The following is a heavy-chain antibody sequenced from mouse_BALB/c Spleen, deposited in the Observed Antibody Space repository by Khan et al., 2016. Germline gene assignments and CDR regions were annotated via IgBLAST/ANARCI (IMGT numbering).Heavy chain of an antibody. CDR3: ARLCYYGTMDY. Sequence: EVKLLESGGGLVQPGGSLKLSCAASGFDFSRYWMSWVRQAPGKGLEWIGEINPDSSTINYTPSLKDKFIISRDNAKNTLYLQMSKVRAEDTAHYYCARLCYYGTMDYWGQGTSVTVSS. D-gene: IGHD1-1*01. CDR1: GFDFSRYW. V-gene: IGHV4-1*02. J-gene: IGHJ4*01. CDR2: INPDSSTI.